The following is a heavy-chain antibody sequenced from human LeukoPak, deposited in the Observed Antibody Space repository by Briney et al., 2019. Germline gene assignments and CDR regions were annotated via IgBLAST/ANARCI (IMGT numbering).Heavy chain of an antibody. V-gene: IGHV4-4*08. J-gene: IGHJ6*03. Sequence: SETLSLTCTVSGGSISSYYWSWIRQPPGKGLEWIGRIYTSGRTNYNPSLKSRVTISLDTSKNQFSLKLSSVTAADTAVYYCARLRVSRDDYQNYFYYYMDVWGKGTTVTVSS. D-gene: IGHD5-24*01. CDR1: GGSISSYY. CDR3: ARLRVSRDDYQNYFYYYMDV. CDR2: IYTSGRT.